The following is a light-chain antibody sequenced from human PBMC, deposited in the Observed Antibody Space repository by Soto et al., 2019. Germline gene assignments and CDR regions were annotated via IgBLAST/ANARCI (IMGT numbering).Light chain of an antibody. J-gene: IGLJ2*01. CDR3: SSYAGSDLYVV. CDR2: EVI. CDR1: TSDVGGYNY. Sequence: QSALTQPPSASGYPGQSVTISCTGTTSDVGGYNYVSWYQQHPGQDPKLMIFEVIKRPSGVPDRFSGSKSGNTASLTVSGLQPEDEADYFCSSYAGSDLYVVFGGGTKLTVL. V-gene: IGLV2-8*01.